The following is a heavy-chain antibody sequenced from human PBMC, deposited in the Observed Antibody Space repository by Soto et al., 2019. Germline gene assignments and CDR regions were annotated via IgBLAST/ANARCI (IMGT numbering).Heavy chain of an antibody. CDR2: INPNSDDT. Sequence: ASVEVSCKASGYTFTGYYIHWVRQAPGQGLEWMAWINPNSDDTNYEQKFQGRVTMTRDTSISTAYMELRRLRSDDTAVYYCARDSWNDMGLFDFWGQGTLVTVSS. J-gene: IGHJ4*02. CDR1: GYTFTGYY. CDR3: ARDSWNDMGLFDF. V-gene: IGHV1-2*02. D-gene: IGHD1-1*01.